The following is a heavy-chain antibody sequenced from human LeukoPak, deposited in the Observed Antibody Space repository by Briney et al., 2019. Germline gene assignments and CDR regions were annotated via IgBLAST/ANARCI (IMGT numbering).Heavy chain of an antibody. V-gene: IGHV3-23*01. CDR1: GITLSNYG. CDR3: AKRGVVIRVILVGFHKEANYFDS. Sequence: GGSLGLSCAASGITLSNYGTRWVRQAPGKALEWVAGISDSGGRTNYAESAKGRVTISRDNRKNTLYLHMTSLRAEVRVIYFCAKRGVVIRVILVGFHKEANYFDSWGQGALVTVSS. D-gene: IGHD3-22*01. J-gene: IGHJ4*02. CDR2: ISDSGGRT.